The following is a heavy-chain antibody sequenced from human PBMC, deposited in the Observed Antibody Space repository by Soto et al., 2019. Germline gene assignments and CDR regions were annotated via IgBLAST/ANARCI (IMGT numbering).Heavy chain of an antibody. V-gene: IGHV3-48*01. CDR3: TREWALLL. CDR1: GFTFSSNS. D-gene: IGHD3-10*01. CDR2: ISSSSSTI. J-gene: IGHJ4*02. Sequence: EVQLVESGGDLVQPGGSLRLSCVASGFTFSSNSMNWVREAPGKGLEWVSYISSSSSTIYYADSVKGRFTISRDNAKNSLYLQMNSLRAEDTAVYYCTREWALLLWGQGTLVTVSS.